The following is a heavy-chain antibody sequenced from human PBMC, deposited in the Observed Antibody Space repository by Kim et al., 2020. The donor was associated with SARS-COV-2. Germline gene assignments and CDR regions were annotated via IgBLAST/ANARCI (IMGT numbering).Heavy chain of an antibody. CDR2: IWYDGSNK. CDR1: GFTFSSYG. D-gene: IGHD3-22*01. CDR3: ARDYYDSSGYYPGDVAFDI. J-gene: IGHJ3*02. Sequence: GGSLRLSCAASGFTFSSYGMHWVRQAPGKGLEWVAVIWYDGSNKYYADSVKGRFTISGDNSKNTLYLQMNSLRAEDTAVYYCARDYYDSSGYYPGDVAFDIWGQGTMVTVSS. V-gene: IGHV3-33*01.